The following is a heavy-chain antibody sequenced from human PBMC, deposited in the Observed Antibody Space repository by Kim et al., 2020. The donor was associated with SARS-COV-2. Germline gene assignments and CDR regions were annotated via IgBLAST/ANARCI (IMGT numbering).Heavy chain of an antibody. D-gene: IGHD4-17*01. Sequence: SVKVSCKASGGTFSSYAISWVRQAPGQGLEWMGRIIPILGIANYAQKFQGRVTITADKSTSTAYMELRSLRSDDTAVYYCARDPDGDYDFDYWGQGTLVTVSS. V-gene: IGHV1-69*04. CDR2: IIPILGIA. CDR1: GGTFSSYA. J-gene: IGHJ4*02. CDR3: ARDPDGDYDFDY.